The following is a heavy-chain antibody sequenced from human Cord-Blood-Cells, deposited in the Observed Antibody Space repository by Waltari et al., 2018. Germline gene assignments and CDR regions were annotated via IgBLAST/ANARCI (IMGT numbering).Heavy chain of an antibody. CDR2: INHSGST. Sequence: QVQLQQWGAGLLKPSETLSLTCAVYGGSFSGYYWSWIRQPPGTGLAWIGEINHSGSTNYNPSLKSRVTISVDTSKNQFSLKLSSVTAADTAVYYCARGLRPSHCGGDCYYYYGMDVWGQGTTVTVSS. CDR1: GGSFSGYY. J-gene: IGHJ6*02. V-gene: IGHV4-34*01. D-gene: IGHD2-21*02. CDR3: ARGLRPSHCGGDCYYYYGMDV.